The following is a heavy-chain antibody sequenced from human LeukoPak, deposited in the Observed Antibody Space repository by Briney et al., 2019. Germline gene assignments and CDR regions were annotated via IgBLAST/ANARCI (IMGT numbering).Heavy chain of an antibody. CDR2: ISCSGGST. CDR1: GFTFSSYA. V-gene: IGHV3-23*01. D-gene: IGHD2-21*01. Sequence: GGSLRLSCAASGFTFSSYAMSWVRQAPGKGLEWVSAISCSGGSTYYADSVKGRFTISRDNSKNTLYLQMNSLRAEGTAVYYCASLINIVVVIAILLAWFDPWGQGALVTVSS. CDR3: ASLINIVVVIAILLAWFDP. J-gene: IGHJ5*02.